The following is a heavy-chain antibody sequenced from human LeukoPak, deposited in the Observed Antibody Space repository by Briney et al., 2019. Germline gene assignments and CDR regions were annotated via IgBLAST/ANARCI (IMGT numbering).Heavy chain of an antibody. V-gene: IGHV1-8*01. J-gene: IGHJ6*03. D-gene: IGHD3-3*01. CDR2: MNPNSGNT. CDR3: ARGSYDFWSSYLAYYYYYYMDV. CDR1: GYTFTSYD. Sequence: ASVKVSCKASGYTFTSYDFNWVRQATGQGLAWMGWMNPNSGNTGYAQKFQGRVTMTRNTSISTAYMELSSLRSEDTAVYYCARGSYDFWSSYLAYYYYYYMDVWGKGTTVTVSS.